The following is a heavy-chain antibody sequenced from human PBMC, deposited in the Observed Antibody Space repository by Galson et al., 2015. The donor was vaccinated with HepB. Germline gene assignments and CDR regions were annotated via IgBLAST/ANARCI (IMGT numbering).Heavy chain of an antibody. J-gene: IGHJ5*02. CDR1: GIPFSGCG. CDR3: ARCGVVFLEWLGWFDP. CDR2: ISYDGSNK. V-gene: IGHV3-30*03. Sequence: SLRLSCALSGIPFSGCGLNWVRQAPGKGLEWVAVISYDGSNKYYADSVKGRFIISRDNSKNTLYLQMNSLRAEDTAVYYCARCGVVFLEWLGWFDPWGQGTLVTVSS. D-gene: IGHD3-3*01.